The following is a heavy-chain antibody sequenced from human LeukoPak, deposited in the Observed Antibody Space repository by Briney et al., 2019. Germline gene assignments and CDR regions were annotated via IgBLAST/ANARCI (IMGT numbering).Heavy chain of an antibody. CDR2: ISSSSSYI. V-gene: IGHV3-21*01. CDR1: GFTFSSYS. CDR3: ARDVVATSYYYYYYYGMDV. Sequence: GGSLRLSCAASGFTFSSYSMNWVRQAPGKGLEWVSSISSSSSYIYYADSVKGRFTISRDDAKNSLYLQMNSLRAEDTAVYYCARDVVATSYYYYYYYGMDVWGQGTTVTVSS. J-gene: IGHJ6*02. D-gene: IGHD5-12*01.